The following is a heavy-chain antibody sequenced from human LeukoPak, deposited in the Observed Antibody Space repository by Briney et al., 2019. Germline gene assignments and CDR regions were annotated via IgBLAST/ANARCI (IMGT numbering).Heavy chain of an antibody. V-gene: IGHV3-21*01. CDR2: ISSISSAT. J-gene: IGHJ4*02. D-gene: IGHD4-17*01. Sequence: RRSRRLSCEASGFTFTTYSMTCVRQAPGKGLGWVSIISSISSATFSGNARKGRLTISREDAKNLLYLDMNSLRAEDTAVYYCARGHTAVTRHFDFWGQGTLVTVSS. CDR3: ARGHTAVTRHFDF. CDR1: GFTFTTYS.